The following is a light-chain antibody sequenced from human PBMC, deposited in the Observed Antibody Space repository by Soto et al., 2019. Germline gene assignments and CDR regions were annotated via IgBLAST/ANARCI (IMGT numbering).Light chain of an antibody. CDR1: QKSSPW. Sequence: DIEMVQSPSALSASVGATVTLTCRASQKSSPWLAWYQQKPGQAPKLLMYDVSSLKRGVPSRFSGSGSGTEFTLTISSLQPDDFATYYCQQYNDYSATFGQGTKVELK. V-gene: IGKV1-5*01. CDR3: QQYNDYSAT. CDR2: DVS. J-gene: IGKJ1*01.